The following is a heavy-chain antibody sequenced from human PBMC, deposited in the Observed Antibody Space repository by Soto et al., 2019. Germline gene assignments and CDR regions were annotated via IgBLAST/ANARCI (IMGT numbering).Heavy chain of an antibody. CDR1: GFSFSSYA. Sequence: PGGSLRLSCAASGFSFSSYAMSWVRQAPGKGLEWVSAINDNGVTTYYADSVKGRFTISRDNSKNTLYLQMNTLRAEDTAVYFCARDLSGDIVFVSARNFGLDVWGQGTTVTVSS. CDR3: ARDLSGDIVFVSARNFGLDV. D-gene: IGHD2-2*01. V-gene: IGHV3-23*01. J-gene: IGHJ6*02. CDR2: INDNGVTT.